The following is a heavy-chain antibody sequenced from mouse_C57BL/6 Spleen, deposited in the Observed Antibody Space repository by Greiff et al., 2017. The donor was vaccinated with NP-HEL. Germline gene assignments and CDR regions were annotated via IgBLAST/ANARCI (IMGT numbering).Heavy chain of an antibody. CDR3: ARRDYGSSYGFDY. CDR1: GYTFTGYW. J-gene: IGHJ2*01. Sequence: VQLQQSGAELMKPGASVKLSCKATGYTFTGYWIEWVKQRPGHGLEWIGEILPGSCSTNYNEKFKGKATFTADTSSNTAYMQLSSLTTEDSAIYYCARRDYGSSYGFDYWGQGTTLTVSS. CDR2: ILPGSCST. V-gene: IGHV1-9*01. D-gene: IGHD1-1*01.